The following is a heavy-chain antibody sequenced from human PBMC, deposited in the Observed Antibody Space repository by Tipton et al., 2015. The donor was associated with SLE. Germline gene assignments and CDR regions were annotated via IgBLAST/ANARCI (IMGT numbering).Heavy chain of an antibody. D-gene: IGHD6-19*01. CDR3: ARDRASGWYTFDY. CDR1: GYTFTSFA. J-gene: IGHJ4*02. V-gene: IGHV1-3*01. Sequence: QVQLVQSGAEVKKPGASVKASCKASGYTFTSFAIHWVRQDPGQRLEWMGWITAGNGNTKYSRKFQDRLTITRDTSASTAYMELSSLRSEDTALYYYARDRASGWYTFDYWGQGTLVTVSS. CDR2: ITAGNGNT.